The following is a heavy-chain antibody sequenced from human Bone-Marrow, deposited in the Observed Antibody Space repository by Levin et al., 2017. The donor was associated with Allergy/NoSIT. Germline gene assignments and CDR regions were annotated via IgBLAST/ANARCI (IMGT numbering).Heavy chain of an antibody. D-gene: IGHD4-17*01. V-gene: IGHV3-11*01. J-gene: IGHJ2*01. CDR2: ISSSGNTI. Sequence: GGSLRLSCAASGFTFSDYHMSWIRQAPGKGLEWVSYISSSGNTIYYADSVKGRFTISRDNAENSLYLQMNSLRAEDTAVYYCASRYDDYIGYFDLWGRGTLVTVSS. CDR3: ASRYDDYIGYFDL. CDR1: GFTFSDYH.